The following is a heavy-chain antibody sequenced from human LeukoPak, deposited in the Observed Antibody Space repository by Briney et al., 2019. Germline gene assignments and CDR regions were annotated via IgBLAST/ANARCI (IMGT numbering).Heavy chain of an antibody. J-gene: IGHJ6*02. V-gene: IGHV1-8*01. Sequence: GASVKVSCKASGYTFTSYDINWVRQATGQGLEWMGWMNPNSGNTGYAQKFQGRVTMTRNTSISTAYMELSSLRSEDTAVYYCARGPPRYYYGSGSFYGMVVWGQGTTVTVSS. CDR1: GYTFTSYD. CDR3: ARGPPRYYYGSGSFYGMVV. CDR2: MNPNSGNT. D-gene: IGHD3-10*01.